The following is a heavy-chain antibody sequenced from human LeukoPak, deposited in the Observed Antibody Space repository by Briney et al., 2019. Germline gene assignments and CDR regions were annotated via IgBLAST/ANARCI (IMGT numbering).Heavy chain of an antibody. CDR3: AEALADYYYYYGMDV. J-gene: IGHJ6*02. Sequence: PGGSLRLSCAASGFTFSDYYMSWIRQAPGKGLEWVSYISSSGSTIYYADSVKGRFTISRDNAKNSLYLQMNSLRAEDTAVYYCAEALADYYYYYGMDVWGQGTTVTVSS. D-gene: IGHD6-13*01. CDR1: GFTFSDYY. V-gene: IGHV3-11*01. CDR2: ISSSGSTI.